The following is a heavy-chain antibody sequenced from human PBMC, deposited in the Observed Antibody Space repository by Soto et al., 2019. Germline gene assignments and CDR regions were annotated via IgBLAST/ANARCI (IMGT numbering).Heavy chain of an antibody. J-gene: IGHJ4*02. CDR1: GLTFSDAW. Sequence: EVQLVESGGGLVKPGGSLRLSCVVSGLTFSDAWMNWVRQAPGKGLEWVGRIKSKGGGGTSDYGAPVKGRFTISRDDSRNTLYLQMNSLKTEDTGLYYCTHSANCWGNFHRWGQGTLVTVSP. CDR2: IKSKGGGGTS. D-gene: IGHD3-16*01. CDR3: THSANCWGNFHR. V-gene: IGHV3-15*07.